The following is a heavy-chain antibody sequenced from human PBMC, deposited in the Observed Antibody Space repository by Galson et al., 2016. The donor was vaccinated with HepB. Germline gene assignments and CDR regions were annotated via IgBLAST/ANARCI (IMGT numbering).Heavy chain of an antibody. CDR1: EFNFNSYY. D-gene: IGHD6-19*01. J-gene: IGHJ4*02. CDR3: ARDIAVTGAVAY. V-gene: IGHV3-30*03. Sequence: SLRLSCAASEFNFNSYYMHWVRQAPGRGLEWVAVISHNGVNQWYAGSVRGRFTISRNNSRKTLYLQKSGLSVDDTATYFCARDIAVTGAVAYWGQGTLVTVSS. CDR2: ISHNGVNQ.